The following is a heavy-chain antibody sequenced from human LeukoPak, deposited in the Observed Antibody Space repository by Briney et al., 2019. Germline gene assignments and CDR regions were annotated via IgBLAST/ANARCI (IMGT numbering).Heavy chain of an antibody. CDR3: ASSSWYVAFDY. V-gene: IGHV3-23*01. Sequence: GGSLRLSCGASGFTFSSYAMSWVRQAPGKGLEWVSAVSGGGGTTLYADSVKGRFTISRDNAKNSLYLQMNSLRAEDTAVYYCASSSWYVAFDYWGQGTLSPSPQ. J-gene: IGHJ4*02. CDR2: VSGGGGTT. D-gene: IGHD6-13*01. CDR1: GFTFSSYA.